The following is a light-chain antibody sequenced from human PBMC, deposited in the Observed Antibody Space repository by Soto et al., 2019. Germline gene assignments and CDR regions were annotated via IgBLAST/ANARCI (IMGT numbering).Light chain of an antibody. Sequence: VLTQPPSASGSPGQSVTISCTGTSSDVGAYNYVSWYQQHAGKAPKLVIYEVTKRPSGVPDRFSGSKSANTASLTVSGLQAEDEADYYCSSFASSNTWVFGGGTKLTVL. CDR1: SSDVGAYNY. V-gene: IGLV2-8*01. J-gene: IGLJ3*02. CDR2: EVT. CDR3: SSFASSNTWV.